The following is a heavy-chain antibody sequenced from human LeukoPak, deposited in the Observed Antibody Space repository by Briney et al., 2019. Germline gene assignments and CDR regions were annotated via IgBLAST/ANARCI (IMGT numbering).Heavy chain of an antibody. CDR3: AKAHDFWSGYYGY. V-gene: IGHV4-4*02. CDR2: IYHSGRT. J-gene: IGHJ4*02. Sequence: SETLSLTCTVSGGSISSSDWWSWVRQPPGKGLEWIGEIYHSGRTNYNPSLKSRVTMSVDKSKNQFSLKLISVTAADTAVYYCAKAHDFWSGYYGYWGQGTLVTVSS. D-gene: IGHD3-3*01. CDR1: GGSISSSDW.